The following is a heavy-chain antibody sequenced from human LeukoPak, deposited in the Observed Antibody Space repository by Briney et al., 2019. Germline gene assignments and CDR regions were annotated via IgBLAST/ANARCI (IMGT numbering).Heavy chain of an antibody. Sequence: GGSLRLSCAASGFTFSRYWMSWVRQAPGKGLEWVANIKEDGSERYYVDSVKGRFTISRDNAKNSVYLQINSLRAEDTAVYYCTRDAEITFGTDYWGRGTLVTVSS. V-gene: IGHV3-7*01. J-gene: IGHJ4*02. CDR1: GFTFSRYW. CDR3: TRDAEITFGTDY. D-gene: IGHD3-16*01. CDR2: IKEDGSER.